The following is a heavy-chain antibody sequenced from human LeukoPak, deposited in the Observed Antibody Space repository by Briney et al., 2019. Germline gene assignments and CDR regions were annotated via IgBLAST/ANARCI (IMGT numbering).Heavy chain of an antibody. J-gene: IGHJ4*02. CDR3: ARGRRDGYNLRHFDY. CDR2: IYTSGST. Sequence: SETLSLTCTVSGGSISSGSYYWSWIRQPAGKGLEWIGRIYTSGSTNYNPSLKSRVTISVDTSKSQFSLRLRSVTAADTAAYYCARGRRDGYNLRHFDYWGQGALVTVSS. CDR1: GGSISSGSYY. D-gene: IGHD5-24*01. V-gene: IGHV4-61*02.